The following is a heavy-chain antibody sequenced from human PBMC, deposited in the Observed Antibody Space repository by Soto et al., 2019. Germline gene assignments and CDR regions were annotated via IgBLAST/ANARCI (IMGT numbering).Heavy chain of an antibody. V-gene: IGHV4-34*01. J-gene: IGHJ5*02. D-gene: IGHD3-10*01. Sequence: QVQLQQWGAGLLKPSETLSLTCAVYGGSFSGYYWSWIRQPPGKGLEWIGEINHSGSTNYNPSLRSRVPLSADTATNQFSLTLSSVTAADTAVYYCARAKRYGSGSYPRSNWFDPGGQGTLVTVSS. CDR1: GGSFSGYY. CDR3: ARAKRYGSGSYPRSNWFDP. CDR2: INHSGST.